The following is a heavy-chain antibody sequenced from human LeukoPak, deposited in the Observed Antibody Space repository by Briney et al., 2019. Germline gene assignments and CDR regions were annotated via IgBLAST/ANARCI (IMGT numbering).Heavy chain of an antibody. J-gene: IGHJ1*01. CDR3: ARHGPSDGQSEGHFQP. V-gene: IGHV4-39*01. D-gene: IGHD5-24*01. CDR2: ISYSGTP. CDR1: GGSISSNYW. Sequence: PSETLSLTCSVSGGSISSNYWWGWIRQPPGKGLEWIGTISYSGTPYYNPSLQSRVTISLDTSKTQFSLKVNSVTAADMAVYYCARHGPSDGQSEGHFQPWGQGTLVTVSS.